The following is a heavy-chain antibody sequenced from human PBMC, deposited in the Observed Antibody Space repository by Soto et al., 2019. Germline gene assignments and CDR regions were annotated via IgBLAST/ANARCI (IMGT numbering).Heavy chain of an antibody. CDR2: MNAKSGDT. CDR3: ARGNPFNYAGFDV. Sequence: GASVHVSCKASGYTFSDFDINWLRQASGQGPEWMGWMNAKSGDTFFAQRFHDKFNMTWDTSLSTAYMEVGSLTSDHTAIYYCARGNPFNYAGFDVWGQGTTVTVSS. V-gene: IGHV1-8*01. D-gene: IGHD3-16*01. CDR1: GYTFSDFD. J-gene: IGHJ6*02.